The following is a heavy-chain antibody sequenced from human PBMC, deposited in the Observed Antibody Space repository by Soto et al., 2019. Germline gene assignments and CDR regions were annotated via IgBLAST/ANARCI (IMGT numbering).Heavy chain of an antibody. Sequence: SETLSLTCTVSGGSISSYYWSWIRQPPGKGLEWIGYIYYSGSTNYNPSLKSRVTISVDTSKNQFSLKLNSMTAADTAVYYCVRHNYGSGSTYFDYWGQGTLVTVSS. CDR2: IYYSGST. D-gene: IGHD3-10*01. CDR3: VRHNYGSGSTYFDY. V-gene: IGHV4-59*08. CDR1: GGSISSYY. J-gene: IGHJ4*02.